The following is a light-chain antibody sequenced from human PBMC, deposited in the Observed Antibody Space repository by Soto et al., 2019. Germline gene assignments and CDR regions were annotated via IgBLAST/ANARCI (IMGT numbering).Light chain of an antibody. Sequence: IQVTQSPSSLSAYVRDRVTITCRASQGISSALAWYQQKPGKAPKLLIYKASSLEGGVPSRFSGSGSETEFTLTISSLQPDDFATYYCQQYNSYWTFGQGTKVDIK. CDR3: QQYNSYWT. V-gene: IGKV1-13*02. CDR2: KAS. J-gene: IGKJ1*01. CDR1: QGISSA.